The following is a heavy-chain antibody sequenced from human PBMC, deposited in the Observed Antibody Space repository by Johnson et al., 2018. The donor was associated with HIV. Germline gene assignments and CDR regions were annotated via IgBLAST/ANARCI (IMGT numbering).Heavy chain of an antibody. J-gene: IGHJ3*02. Sequence: QMQLVESGGGVVQPGTSLTLSCAASGFPFRDSAMHWVRQAPGRGMEWLAVIIFDGVYKHHAESVRGRFTISRDNSKATLYLQMNSLRPEDTAVYYCAKDGGSYGGAFDIWGQGTMVTVSS. CDR2: IIFDGVYK. V-gene: IGHV3-30-3*01. CDR1: GFPFRDSA. D-gene: IGHD1-26*01. CDR3: AKDGGSYGGAFDI.